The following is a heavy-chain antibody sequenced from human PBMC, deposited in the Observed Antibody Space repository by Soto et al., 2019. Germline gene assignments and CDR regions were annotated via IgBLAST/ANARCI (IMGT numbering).Heavy chain of an antibody. Sequence: SETRSLTYAVYGGSFSGYYGSWIRQPPGKGLEWIGEVNHSGSTNYNPSLKSRVTISVDTSKNQCAMKLSSVTAADTAVYYCARGTGYSRSSLSRSDKRNLWITEARWFDXWGQGTLFTVSX. CDR3: ARGTGYSRSSLSRSDKRNLWITEARWFDX. D-gene: IGHD6-13*01. CDR2: VNHSGST. V-gene: IGHV4-34*01. J-gene: IGHJ5*02. CDR1: GGSFSGYY.